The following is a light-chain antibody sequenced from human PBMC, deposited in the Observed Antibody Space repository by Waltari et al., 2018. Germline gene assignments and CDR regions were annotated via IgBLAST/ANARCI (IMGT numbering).Light chain of an antibody. CDR1: QSISSW. CDR3: QQYNSSPYT. CDR2: KAS. V-gene: IGKV1-5*03. J-gene: IGKJ2*01. Sequence: DIQMTQSPSTLSASVGDSVTITCRASQSISSWLAWYQQKPGKAPKLLIYKASSLESGVPSRFSGSGSGTEFTLTISSLQPDDFATYYCQQYNSSPYTFGQGTKLEI.